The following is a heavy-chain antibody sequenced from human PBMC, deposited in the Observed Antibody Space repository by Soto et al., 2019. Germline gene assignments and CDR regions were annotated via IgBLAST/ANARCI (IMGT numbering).Heavy chain of an antibody. V-gene: IGHV1-3*01. CDR2: INAGNGNT. CDR1: GYTFTSYA. J-gene: IGHJ6*02. CDR3: ARDLVMDV. D-gene: IGHD2-8*02. Sequence: QVQLVQSGAEVKKPGASVKVSCKASGYTFTSYAMHWVRQAPGQRLEWMGWINAGNGNTKYSQKFKGRVTITSDTSASKAYMELSSLRSEDTAVYYCARDLVMDVWGQGTTVTVSS.